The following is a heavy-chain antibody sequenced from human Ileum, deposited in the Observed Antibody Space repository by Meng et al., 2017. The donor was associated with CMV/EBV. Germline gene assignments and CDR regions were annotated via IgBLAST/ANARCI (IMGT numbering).Heavy chain of an antibody. Sequence: HLRAAGPRLVNLSQTLSLACTVSGDSLSTGDYYWSWIRQPPGKGPEWIGYIYYSGSTLYNPSLKSPVTISLDKSKNQFSLRLRSVTAADTAVYFCAREGGGWYFDSWGQGTLVTVSS. D-gene: IGHD6-19*01. CDR3: AREGGGWYFDS. V-gene: IGHV4-30-4*01. CDR2: IYYSGST. J-gene: IGHJ4*02. CDR1: GDSLSTGDYY.